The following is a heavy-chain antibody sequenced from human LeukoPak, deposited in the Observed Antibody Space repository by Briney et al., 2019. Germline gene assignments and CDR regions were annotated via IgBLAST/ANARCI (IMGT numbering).Heavy chain of an antibody. CDR3: ARDLGYFDWLSSFQH. D-gene: IGHD3-9*01. Sequence: GASVNVSCKASGYTFTSYAMNWVRQAPGQGLEWMGWINTNTGNPTYAQGFTGRFVFSLDTSVSTAYLQISSLRAEDTAVYYRARDLGYFDWLSSFQHWGQGTLVTVSS. CDR2: INTNTGNP. V-gene: IGHV7-4-1*02. J-gene: IGHJ1*01. CDR1: GYTFTSYA.